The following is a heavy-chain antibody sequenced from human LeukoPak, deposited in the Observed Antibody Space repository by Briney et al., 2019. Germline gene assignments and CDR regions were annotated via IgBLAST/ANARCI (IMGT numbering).Heavy chain of an antibody. Sequence: SETLSLTCTVSGGSISSYYWSWIRQPPGKGLEWIGYIYYSGSTNYNPSLKSRVTISVDTSKNQFSLKLSSVTAADTAVYYCARVVSSSWDYYYYMDVWGKGTTVTISS. CDR2: IYYSGST. J-gene: IGHJ6*03. D-gene: IGHD6-13*01. V-gene: IGHV4-59*01. CDR1: GGSISSYY. CDR3: ARVVSSSWDYYYYMDV.